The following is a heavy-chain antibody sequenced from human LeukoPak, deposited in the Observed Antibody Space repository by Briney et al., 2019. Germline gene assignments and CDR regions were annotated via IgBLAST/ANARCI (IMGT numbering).Heavy chain of an antibody. D-gene: IGHD3-22*01. J-gene: IGHJ4*02. CDR2: IKHDGSEK. V-gene: IGHV3-7*03. Sequence: GGSLRLSCAASGFTFSGSAMHWVRQAPGKGLEWVANIKHDGSEKNYVDSVKGRFTISRDNAKNSLYLQMNSLRAEDTAVYYCATPLDYYDRSDSHQGGDWGQGTLVTVSS. CDR1: GFTFSGSA. CDR3: ATPLDYYDRSDSHQGGD.